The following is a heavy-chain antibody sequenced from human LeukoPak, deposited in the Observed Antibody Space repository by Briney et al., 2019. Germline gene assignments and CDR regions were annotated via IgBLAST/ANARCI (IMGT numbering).Heavy chain of an antibody. J-gene: IGHJ4*02. V-gene: IGHV3-21*01. Sequence: GGSLRLSCAASGFTLRSYTMNWVPQAPGKGLEWVSSIGISSNKIYYADSVKGRFIISGDNAKNSVYLQMNSLRAEDTAVYYCARDPDYGDNSGYFDYWGQGTLVTVSS. CDR3: ARDPDYGDNSGYFDY. D-gene: IGHD4-23*01. CDR1: GFTLRSYT. CDR2: IGISSNKI.